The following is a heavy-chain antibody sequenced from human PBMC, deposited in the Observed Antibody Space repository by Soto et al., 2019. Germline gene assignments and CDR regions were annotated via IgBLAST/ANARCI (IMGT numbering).Heavy chain of an antibody. Sequence: GGSLRLSCAASGFTFSSYSMNWVRQAPGKGLEWVSSISSSSSYIYYADSVKGRFTISRDNAKNSLYLQMNGLRAEDTAVYYCARGRHCTNGVCYPSGFDYWGQGTLVTVS. J-gene: IGHJ4*02. CDR2: ISSSSSYI. D-gene: IGHD2-8*01. CDR1: GFTFSSYS. CDR3: ARGRHCTNGVCYPSGFDY. V-gene: IGHV3-21*01.